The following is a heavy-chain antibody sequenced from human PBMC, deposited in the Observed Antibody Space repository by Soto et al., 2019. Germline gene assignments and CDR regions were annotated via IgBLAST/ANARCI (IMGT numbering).Heavy chain of an antibody. V-gene: IGHV3-48*01. CDR3: AKEAVVVVAATRAHHYYMDV. J-gene: IGHJ6*03. CDR1: GFIFSSYS. CDR2: ISPSSSTM. Sequence: GGSLRLSCAASGFIFSSYSMNWFRQAPGKGLEWLSYISPSSSTMYYADSVKGRFTISRDNSKNTLYLQMNSLRAEDTAVYYCAKEAVVVVAATRAHHYYMDVWGKGTTVTVSS. D-gene: IGHD2-15*01.